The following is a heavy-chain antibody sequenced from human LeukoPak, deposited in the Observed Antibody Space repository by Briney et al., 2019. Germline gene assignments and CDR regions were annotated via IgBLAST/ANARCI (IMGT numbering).Heavy chain of an antibody. V-gene: IGHV3-23*01. CDR3: AKDRGYNYGLFDY. CDR1: GFTFRSYG. CDR2: ISGSGDST. J-gene: IGHJ4*02. D-gene: IGHD3-10*01. Sequence: GGSLRLSCAASGFTFRSYGMSWVRQAPGKGLEWVSGISGSGDSTYYADSVKGRFTISRDNSKNTLYLQMNSLRVEDTAIYYCAKDRGYNYGLFDYWGQGTLVSVSS.